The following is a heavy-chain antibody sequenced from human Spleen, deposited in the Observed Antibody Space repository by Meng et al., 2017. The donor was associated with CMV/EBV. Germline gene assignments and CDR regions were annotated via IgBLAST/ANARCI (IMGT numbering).Heavy chain of an antibody. CDR2: ISSSGSTI. Sequence: GESLKISCAASGFTFSSYGMHWVRQAPGKGLEWVSYISSSGSTIYYADSVKGRFTISRDNAKNSLYLQMNSLRAEDTAVYYCARDRSGYNTYGMDVWGQGTTVTVSS. V-gene: IGHV3-48*04. CDR1: GFTFSSYG. CDR3: ARDRSGYNTYGMDV. J-gene: IGHJ6*02. D-gene: IGHD3-3*01.